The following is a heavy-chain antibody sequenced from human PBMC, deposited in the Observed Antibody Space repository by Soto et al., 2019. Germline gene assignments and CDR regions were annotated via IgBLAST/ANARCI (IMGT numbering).Heavy chain of an antibody. CDR3: AEHQVLRSGWWYY. D-gene: IGHD6-19*01. CDR1: GFTFSSYA. J-gene: IGHJ4*02. V-gene: IGHV3-23*01. Sequence: EVQLLESGGGLVQPGGSLRLSCAASGFTFSSYAMSWVRQAPGKGLEWVSAISGSGGSTYYADSVKGRFTISRDNSKNPLHLQLNSLRAEDTAVYYYAEHQVLRSGWWYYWGQGTLVTVSS. CDR2: ISGSGGST.